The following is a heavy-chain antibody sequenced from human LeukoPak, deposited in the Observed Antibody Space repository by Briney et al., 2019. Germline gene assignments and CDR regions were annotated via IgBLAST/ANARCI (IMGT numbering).Heavy chain of an antibody. V-gene: IGHV4-59*01. CDR3: ASGQTITRAFDI. CDR1: GDSISSYY. Sequence: SETLSLTCTVSGDSISSYYWSWIRQPPGKGLEWIGYVYYSGSTKYNPSLKSRVTISVDTSKNQFSLRLSSVTAADTAVYYCASGQTITRAFDIWGQGTMVTVSS. J-gene: IGHJ3*02. CDR2: VYYSGST.